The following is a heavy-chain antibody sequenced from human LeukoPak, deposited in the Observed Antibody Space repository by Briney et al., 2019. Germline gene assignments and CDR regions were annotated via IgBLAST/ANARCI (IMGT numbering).Heavy chain of an antibody. CDR2: IYHSGST. V-gene: IGHV4-38-2*02. CDR1: GFSISSAYY. CDR3: VRDDFGDYYGGGAIAFDI. Sequence: PSETLSLTCTVSGFSISSAYYWGWIRQPPGKGLAWIGSIYHSGSTYNNPSLKSRVTISVDTSKNQFSLKLSSVTAADTAVYYCVRDDFGDYYGGGAIAFDIWGQGTMVTVSS. J-gene: IGHJ3*02. D-gene: IGHD4-17*01.